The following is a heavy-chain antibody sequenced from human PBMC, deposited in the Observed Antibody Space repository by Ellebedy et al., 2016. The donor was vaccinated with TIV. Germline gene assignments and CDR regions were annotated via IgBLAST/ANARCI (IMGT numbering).Heavy chain of an antibody. J-gene: IGHJ5*02. CDR2: IKTDGSGT. V-gene: IGHV3-7*01. Sequence: PGGSLRLSCAAWGFTFSNFWMSWVRQAPGKGLEWVAHIKTDGSGTYYVDSVKGRFTISRENAKNALFLQMDGLRVDDSAVYYCVGFGVFNLWGQGAPVTVSS. CDR3: VGFGVFNL. D-gene: IGHD3-3*01. CDR1: GFTFSNFW.